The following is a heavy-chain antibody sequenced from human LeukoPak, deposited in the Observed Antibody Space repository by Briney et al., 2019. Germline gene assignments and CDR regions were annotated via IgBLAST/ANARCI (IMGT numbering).Heavy chain of an antibody. CDR2: ISGSGGST. D-gene: IGHD3-16*02. CDR1: GGTFISYA. V-gene: IGHV3-23*01. Sequence: ASVTVSFKASGGTFISYAISWVRQAPGKGLEWVSAISGSGGSTHYADSVKGRFTISRDNSKNTLYLQMNSLRAEDTAVYYCAKPDPSGRSFGGVTVIGAFDIWGQGTMVTVSS. J-gene: IGHJ3*02. CDR3: AKPDPSGRSFGGVTVIGAFDI.